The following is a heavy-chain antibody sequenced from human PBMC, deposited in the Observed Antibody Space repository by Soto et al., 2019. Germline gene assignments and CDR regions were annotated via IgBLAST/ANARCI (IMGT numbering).Heavy chain of an antibody. J-gene: IGHJ4*02. CDR3: AKKREGYNSYYFDY. D-gene: IGHD5-12*01. CDR2: IYPGDSET. CDR1: GNTFTSYG. Sequence: ESLKLSRKCSGNTFTSYGIGWVRQMPGKGLEWMGIIYPGDSETRYSPSFQGHVTISADKSLNTAYLQWSSLEASDTAIYYCAKKREGYNSYYFDYWGQGTLVTVSS. V-gene: IGHV5-51*01.